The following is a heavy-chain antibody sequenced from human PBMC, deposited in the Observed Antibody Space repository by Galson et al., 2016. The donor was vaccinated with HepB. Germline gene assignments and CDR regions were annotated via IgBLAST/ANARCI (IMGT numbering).Heavy chain of an antibody. V-gene: IGHV4-4*07. CDR1: GASIKSHY. J-gene: IGHJ6*04. CDR2: IFNSGKT. D-gene: IGHD1-14*01. Sequence: SETLSLTCTVSGASIKSHYWSWIRQPAGKGLEWIGRIFNSGKTNYTPSLNSRVTITKDTSKNQLSLQLSSVTAANTAVDYCAGFYVGGEPPGMEAHNYGRDVWGKGTTVIVSS. CDR3: AGFYVGGEPPGMEAHNYGRDV.